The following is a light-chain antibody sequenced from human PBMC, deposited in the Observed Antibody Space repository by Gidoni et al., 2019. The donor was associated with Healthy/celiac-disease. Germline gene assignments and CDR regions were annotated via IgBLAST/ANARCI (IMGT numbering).Light chain of an antibody. CDR3: QQYGSSPPT. V-gene: IGKV3-20*01. CDR1: QSVSSSY. Sequence: EIVLTQSPGTLSLSPGERATLSCRVSQSVSSSYLAWYQQKPGQAPRLLIYGASSRATGIPDRFSGSGSGTDFTLTISRLEPEDFAAYYCQQYGSSPPTFGQGTKVEIK. CDR2: GAS. J-gene: IGKJ1*01.